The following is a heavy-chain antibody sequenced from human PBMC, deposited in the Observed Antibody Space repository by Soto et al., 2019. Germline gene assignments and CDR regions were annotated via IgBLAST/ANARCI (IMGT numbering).Heavy chain of an antibody. V-gene: IGHV4-30-4*01. CDR3: ARGLYSSSWAGGHGVSYYYGMDV. D-gene: IGHD6-13*01. J-gene: IGHJ6*01. CDR2: IYYSGST. Sequence: KTSETLSLTCTFSGGSISSGDYSWRWIRQPPGKGMDWIGYIYYSGSTYYNPSLKSRVTISVDTSKNQFSLKLSSVTAADTAVYYCARGLYSSSWAGGHGVSYYYGMDVWGQGTTVTVSS. CDR1: GGSISSGDYS.